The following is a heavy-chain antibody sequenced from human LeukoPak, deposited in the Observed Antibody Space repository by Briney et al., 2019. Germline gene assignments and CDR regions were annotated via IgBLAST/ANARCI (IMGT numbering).Heavy chain of an antibody. CDR3: ARNYDSSGFHVFDI. CDR1: GFTFSRYG. CDR2: IWYDGINK. V-gene: IGHV3-33*01. D-gene: IGHD3-22*01. J-gene: IGHJ3*02. Sequence: GRSLRLSCAASGFTFSRYGMHWVRQAPGKGLEWVAVIWYDGINKYYADSVKGRFTISRDNSKNTLYLQMNSLRAEDTAVYYCARNYDSSGFHVFDIRGQGTMVTVSS.